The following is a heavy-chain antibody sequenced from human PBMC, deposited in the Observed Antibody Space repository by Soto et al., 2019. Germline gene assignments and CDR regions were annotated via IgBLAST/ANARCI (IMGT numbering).Heavy chain of an antibody. CDR3: ARCPHGGMDV. V-gene: IGHV4-30-2*01. CDR1: GGSISSGGYS. Sequence: PSETLSLTGAVSGGSISSGGYSWSWIRQPPGKGLEWIGYIYHSGSTYYNPSLKSRVTISVDRSKNQFSLKLSSVTAADTAVYYCARCPHGGMDVWGQGTTVTVSS. J-gene: IGHJ6*02. CDR2: IYHSGST.